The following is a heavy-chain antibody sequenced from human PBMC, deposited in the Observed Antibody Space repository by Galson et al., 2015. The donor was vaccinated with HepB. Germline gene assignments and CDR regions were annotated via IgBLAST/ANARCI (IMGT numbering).Heavy chain of an antibody. J-gene: IGHJ6*03. CDR2: IIPIFGTA. V-gene: IGHV1-69*13. CDR3: AAQTGTKIVVFPPPKQIIPSDYYMDV. D-gene: IGHD3-22*01. CDR1: GGTFSSYA. Sequence: SVKVSCKASGGTFSSYAISWVRQAPGQGLEWIGGIIPIFGTANYAQKFQGRVTITADESTSTAYMELSSLRSEDTAVYYCAAQTGTKIVVFPPPKQIIPSDYYMDVWGKGTTVTVSS.